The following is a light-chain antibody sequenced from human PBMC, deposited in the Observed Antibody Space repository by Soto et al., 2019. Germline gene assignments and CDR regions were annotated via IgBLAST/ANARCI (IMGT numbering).Light chain of an antibody. Sequence: QSVLTQPASVSGSPGQSITISCTGTSSDVGGNKYVSWYQHYPGKAPKLMICDVSNRPSGVSNRFSGSKSGNTASLTISGLQAEDEADYYCSALTGTTYVFGTGTKVT. CDR2: DVS. CDR1: SSDVGGNKY. J-gene: IGLJ1*01. V-gene: IGLV2-14*03. CDR3: SALTGTTYV.